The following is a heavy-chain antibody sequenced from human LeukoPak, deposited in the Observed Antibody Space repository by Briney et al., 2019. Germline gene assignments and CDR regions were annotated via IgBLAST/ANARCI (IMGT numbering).Heavy chain of an antibody. D-gene: IGHD6-13*01. CDR1: GGSISSGGYY. V-gene: IGHV4-31*03. Sequence: SETLSLTCTVSGGSISSGGYYWSWIRQHPGQGLEWIGSVYYSGSTYYNPSLKGRVTISVDTSKNQFSLQLNSVTPEDTAVYYCARSPFRQQVEPFDYWGQGALVTVSS. CDR2: VYYSGST. J-gene: IGHJ4*02. CDR3: ARSPFRQQVEPFDY.